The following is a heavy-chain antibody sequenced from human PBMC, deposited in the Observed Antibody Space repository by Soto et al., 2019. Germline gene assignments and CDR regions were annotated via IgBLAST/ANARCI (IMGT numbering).Heavy chain of an antibody. CDR2: IDPSDSYT. J-gene: IGHJ6*02. V-gene: IGHV5-10-1*01. D-gene: IGHD6-19*01. Sequence: GESLKISCQCSGYRFTSYWIGWVRQMPGKGLEWMGRIDPSDSYTNYSPSFQGHVTISADKSISTAYLQWSSLKASDTAMYYCARHGQQWLVSYYYYGMDVWGQGTTVTVSS. CDR1: GYRFTSYW. CDR3: ARHGQQWLVSYYYYGMDV.